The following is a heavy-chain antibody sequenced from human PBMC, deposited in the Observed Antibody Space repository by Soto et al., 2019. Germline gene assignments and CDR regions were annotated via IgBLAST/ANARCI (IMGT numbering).Heavy chain of an antibody. J-gene: IGHJ4*02. V-gene: IGHV3-23*01. Sequence: GESLKISCAASGFTFRSYGMHWVRQAPGKGLEWVSAISGSGGSTYYADSVKGRFTISRDNSKNTLYLQMNSLRAEDTAVYYCAKIQPPITFGGVIAYFDYWGQGTLVTVSS. CDR1: GFTFRSYG. CDR3: AKIQPPITFGGVIAYFDY. D-gene: IGHD3-16*02. CDR2: ISGSGGST.